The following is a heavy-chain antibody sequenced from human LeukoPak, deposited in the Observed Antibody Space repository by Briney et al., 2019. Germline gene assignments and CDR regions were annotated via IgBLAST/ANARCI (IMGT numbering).Heavy chain of an antibody. D-gene: IGHD6-6*01. V-gene: IGHV4-59*01. CDR3: ARRGAARPGGSYSMDV. Sequence: SETLSLTCTVSGGSISSYHWSWIRQPPGKGLEYIGYIYNSGSTNYKPSLKSRVTISIDTSKNQLSLKLSSVTAADTVVYYCARRGAARPGGSYSMDVWGQGTTVTVSS. CDR2: IYNSGST. CDR1: GGSISSYH. J-gene: IGHJ6*02.